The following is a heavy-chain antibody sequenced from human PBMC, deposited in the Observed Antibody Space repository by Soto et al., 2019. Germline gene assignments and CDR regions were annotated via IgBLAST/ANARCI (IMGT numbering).Heavy chain of an antibody. CDR2: ISSSSSYI. CDR1: GFTFSSYS. Sequence: EVQLVESGGGLVKPGGSLRLSCAASGFTFSSYSMNWVRQAPGKGLEWVSSISSSSSYIYYADSVKGRFTISRDNAKNSLYLQMNSLRAEDTAVYYCARDALTMVRGEFDYWGQGTLFTVSS. J-gene: IGHJ4*02. CDR3: ARDALTMVRGEFDY. V-gene: IGHV3-21*01. D-gene: IGHD3-10*01.